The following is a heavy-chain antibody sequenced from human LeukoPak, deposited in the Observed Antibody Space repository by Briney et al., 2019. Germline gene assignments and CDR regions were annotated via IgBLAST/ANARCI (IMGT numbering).Heavy chain of an antibody. Sequence: GGSLRLSCAASGFTFSNYWMHWVRQAPGKGLVWVSRISMDGSITSYADSVKGRFIISRDNAKSTLYLQMDSLRAESTAVYYCAREYGYNTAHFDYWGQGTLVTVSS. J-gene: IGHJ4*02. V-gene: IGHV3-74*01. CDR2: ISMDGSIT. CDR3: AREYGYNTAHFDY. D-gene: IGHD5-24*01. CDR1: GFTFSNYW.